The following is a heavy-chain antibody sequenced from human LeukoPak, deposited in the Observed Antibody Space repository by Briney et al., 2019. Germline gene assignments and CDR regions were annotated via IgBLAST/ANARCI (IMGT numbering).Heavy chain of an antibody. J-gene: IGHJ6*03. Sequence: GGSLRLSCAASGFTFDDYATHWVRQAPGKGLEWVSGISWNSGSIGYADSVKGRFTISRDNAKNSLYLQMNSLRAEDTALYYCAKDIFSGGRDYYYMDVWGKGTTVTISS. D-gene: IGHD3-16*01. V-gene: IGHV3-9*01. CDR1: GFTFDDYA. CDR2: ISWNSGSI. CDR3: AKDIFSGGRDYYYMDV.